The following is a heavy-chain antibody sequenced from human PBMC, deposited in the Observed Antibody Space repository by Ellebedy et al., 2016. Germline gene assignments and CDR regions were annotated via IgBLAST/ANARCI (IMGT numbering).Heavy chain of an antibody. J-gene: IGHJ4*02. D-gene: IGHD6-19*01. CDR2: INPSGGST. CDR3: ARGPRPGSSGWYGLGEFDY. CDR1: GYTFTSYY. Sequence: ASVKVSCKASGYTFTSYYMHWVRQAPGQGLEWMGIINPSGGSTSYAQKLQGRVTMTRDTSTSTVYMELSSLRSEDTAVYYCARGPRPGSSGWYGLGEFDYWGQGTLVTVSS. V-gene: IGHV1-46*04.